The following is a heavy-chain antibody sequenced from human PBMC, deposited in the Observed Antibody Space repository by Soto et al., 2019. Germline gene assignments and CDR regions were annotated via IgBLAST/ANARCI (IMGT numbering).Heavy chain of an antibody. D-gene: IGHD2-21*02. J-gene: IGHJ4*02. CDR3: ASSIYCGGDCPLDY. CDR1: GYTFTSDY. Sequence: SAKFPGKASGYTFTSDYMHWVRQAPGQGLDWIGIINPSGGSTSYAQKFQGRVTMTRDTSTSTVYMELSSLRSEDTAVYYCASSIYCGGDCPLDYWGQGAMVTVSS. CDR2: INPSGGST. V-gene: IGHV1-46*01.